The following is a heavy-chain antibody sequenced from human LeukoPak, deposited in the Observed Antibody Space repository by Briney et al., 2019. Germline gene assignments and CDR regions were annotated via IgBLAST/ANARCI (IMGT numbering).Heavy chain of an antibody. D-gene: IGHD5-18*01. CDR3: ARRRSGYSYVEY. CDR1: GGSISSSSYY. Sequence: PSETLSLTCTVSGGSISSSSYYWGWVRQPPGRGLEWIGSIYYSGSTYYNPSLKSQVTISVDTSKNQFSLKLSSVTAADTAVYYCARRRSGYSYVEYWGQGTLVTVSS. CDR2: IYYSGST. J-gene: IGHJ4*02. V-gene: IGHV4-39*01.